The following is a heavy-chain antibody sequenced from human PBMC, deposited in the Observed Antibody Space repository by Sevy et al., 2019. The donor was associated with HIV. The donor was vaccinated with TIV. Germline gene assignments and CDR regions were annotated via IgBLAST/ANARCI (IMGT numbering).Heavy chain of an antibody. D-gene: IGHD6-19*01. CDR1: GFSLSTSGMC. V-gene: IGHV2-70*11. CDR2: MDWDDDK. J-gene: IGHJ4*02. CDR3: ARIIAVAGTIDY. Sequence: SGPTLVKPTQTLTLTCTFSGFSLSTSGMCVSWIRQPPGKALEWLARMDWDDDKYDSTSLKTRLTISKDTSKNQVVLTMTNMDPVDTATYYCARIIAVAGTIDYWGQGTLVTVSS.